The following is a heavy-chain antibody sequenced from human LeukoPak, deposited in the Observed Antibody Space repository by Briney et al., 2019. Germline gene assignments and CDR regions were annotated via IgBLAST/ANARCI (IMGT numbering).Heavy chain of an antibody. V-gene: IGHV4-39*01. CDR1: GGSISSSSYH. D-gene: IGHD3-10*01. CDR3: ARCISMVRGVIRPPDY. Sequence: SETLSLTCSVSGGSISSSSYHWGWLRQSPGKGLDWIGSIYYSGSAYYNPSLKSRLTISVDTSKNQFSLKLNSVTAADTAVYYCARCISMVRGVIRPPDYWGQGTLVTVSS. CDR2: IYYSGSA. J-gene: IGHJ4*02.